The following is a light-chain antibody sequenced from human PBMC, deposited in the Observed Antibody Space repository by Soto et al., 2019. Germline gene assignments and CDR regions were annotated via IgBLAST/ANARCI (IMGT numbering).Light chain of an antibody. Sequence: EIVMTQSPATLSVSPGERATLSCRASQSVSSNLAWYQQKPGQAPRLLIYGASTRATGIPARFSGSGSGTEFTLTISSLQSEDFAVYYCQKYNNWPPRFTVGPGTKVDIK. CDR3: QKYNNWPPRFT. J-gene: IGKJ3*01. CDR1: QSVSSN. CDR2: GAS. V-gene: IGKV3-15*01.